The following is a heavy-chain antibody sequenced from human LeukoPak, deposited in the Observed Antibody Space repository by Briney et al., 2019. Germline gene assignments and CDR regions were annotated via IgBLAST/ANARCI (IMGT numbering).Heavy chain of an antibody. D-gene: IGHD3-22*01. CDR2: FIPIFGTA. V-gene: IGHV1-69*13. J-gene: IGHJ4*02. CDR1: GGTFSSYA. Sequence: AASVTVSCKASGGTFSSYAISWVRQAPGQGLEWMGGFIPIFGTANYAQKFQGRVTITADESTSTAYMELSSLRSEDTAVYYCARTSTYYDSSGPPRYWGQGTLVTVSS. CDR3: ARTSTYYDSSGPPRY.